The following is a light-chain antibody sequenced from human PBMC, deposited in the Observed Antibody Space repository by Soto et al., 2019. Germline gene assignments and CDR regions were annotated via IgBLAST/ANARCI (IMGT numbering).Light chain of an antibody. Sequence: IMLTQSPGTLSLSPGERATLSYRASQSVSSSWLAWYQQKPGQATRLLIYGASSRATGVPDRFSGSGSGTDFTLTITRLEPEDSAVFYCQQYGGPPWTFGQGTKVEIK. J-gene: IGKJ1*01. V-gene: IGKV3-20*01. CDR3: QQYGGPPWT. CDR1: QSVSSSW. CDR2: GAS.